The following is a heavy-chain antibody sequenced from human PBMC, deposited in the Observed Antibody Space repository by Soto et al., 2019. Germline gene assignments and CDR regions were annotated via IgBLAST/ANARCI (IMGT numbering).Heavy chain of an antibody. J-gene: IGHJ6*02. CDR3: ARGINCSGGSCYLAYGMDV. D-gene: IGHD2-15*01. CDR1: GDSVSSHSAA. V-gene: IGHV6-1*01. Sequence: SQTLSLTCAISGDSVSSHSAAWNWIRQSPSRGLEWLGRTYYRSKWYNDYAVSVKSRITINPDTSKNQFSLQLNSVTPEDTAVYYCARGINCSGGSCYLAYGMDVWGQGTTVTVSS. CDR2: TYYRSKWYN.